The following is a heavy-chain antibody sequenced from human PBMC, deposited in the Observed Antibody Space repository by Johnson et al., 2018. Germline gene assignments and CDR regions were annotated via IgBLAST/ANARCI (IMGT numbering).Heavy chain of an antibody. CDR2: ITGGGATT. J-gene: IGHJ4*02. D-gene: IGHD2-8*01. CDR1: GFIFSDYG. V-gene: IGHV3-23*04. Sequence: QLVESGGGLVQIGGSLRLSCAASGFIFSDYGMSWARQAPGKGLEWVSSITGGGATTYYADSVKGRFTISRDNSKNTLVLQMNSLRVEDTAVYYCTKKPPGVAGKNYFQNWGQGT. CDR3: TKKPPGVAGKNYFQN.